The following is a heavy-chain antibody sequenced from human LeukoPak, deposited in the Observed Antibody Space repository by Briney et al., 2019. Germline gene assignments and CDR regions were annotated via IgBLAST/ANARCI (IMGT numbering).Heavy chain of an antibody. CDR3: ATDTSYMKGLDP. V-gene: IGHV3-15*07. Sequence: GGSLRLSCAASGFNFDNAWMYWVRQAPGKGREWVGRIKSKIDGGAIDYATPVKGRFTMSRDDSKKTLYLQMNSLKTEDTARYCCATDTSYMKGLDPWGEGTLVIVSS. J-gene: IGHJ5*02. CDR1: GFNFDNAW. CDR2: IKSKIDGGAI. D-gene: IGHD2-2*02.